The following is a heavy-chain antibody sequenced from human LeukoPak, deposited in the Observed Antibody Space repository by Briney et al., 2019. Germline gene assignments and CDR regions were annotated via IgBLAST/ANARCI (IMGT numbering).Heavy chain of an antibody. J-gene: IGHJ3*02. D-gene: IGHD6-19*01. Sequence: ASVKVSCKASGYSFTTYDINWVRQAAGQGLEWMGCVDPNSGDTVYAQKFQGRVTLTRDTSISTAYLDLTSLRSEDTAVYYCVRGSQWLARDFFQIWGQGTLVTVSS. CDR1: GYSFTTYD. V-gene: IGHV1-8*01. CDR3: VRGSQWLARDFFQI. CDR2: VDPNSGDT.